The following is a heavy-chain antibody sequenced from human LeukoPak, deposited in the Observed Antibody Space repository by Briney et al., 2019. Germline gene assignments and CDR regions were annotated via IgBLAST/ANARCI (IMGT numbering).Heavy chain of an antibody. V-gene: IGHV4-59*08. CDR2: IYYSGST. CDR1: GGPISSYY. Sequence: SETLSLTCTVSGGPISSYYWSWIRQPPGKGLEWIGYIYYSGSTYYNPSLKGRVTISVDTSKNQFSLKLSSVTAADTAVYYCARGTIFGVVIINDAFDIWGQGTMVTVSS. D-gene: IGHD3-3*01. J-gene: IGHJ3*02. CDR3: ARGTIFGVVIINDAFDI.